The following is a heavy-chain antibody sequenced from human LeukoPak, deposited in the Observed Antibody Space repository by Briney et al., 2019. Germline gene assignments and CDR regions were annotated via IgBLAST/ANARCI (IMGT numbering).Heavy chain of an antibody. V-gene: IGHV5-51*01. Sequence: PGESLKISCKGSGYSFANYWIGWVRQTPGKGLEWMGIIYPGDSDTRYSPSCQGQVTLPADKSINPAYLQWSSLEASDTAMYYCSRRGDYSGWFDPWGQGTLVTVSS. CDR1: GYSFANYW. CDR3: SRRGDYSGWFDP. CDR2: IYPGDSDT. J-gene: IGHJ5*02. D-gene: IGHD3-10*01.